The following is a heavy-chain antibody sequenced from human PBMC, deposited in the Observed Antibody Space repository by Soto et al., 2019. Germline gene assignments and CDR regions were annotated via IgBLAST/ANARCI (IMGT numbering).Heavy chain of an antibody. CDR1: GDTITNYS. Sequence: QVQLVQSGGEVRKPGASVKVSCKASGDTITNYSISWVRQAPGQGLEWMGWISFYNGNTKYAQNLQGRVTLTTDTSTSTAYMELRSLRSDDTAVYYCASATSIAVAGKERWGQGTLVTVSS. D-gene: IGHD6-19*01. J-gene: IGHJ4*02. CDR3: ASATSIAVAGKER. CDR2: ISFYNGNT. V-gene: IGHV1-18*01.